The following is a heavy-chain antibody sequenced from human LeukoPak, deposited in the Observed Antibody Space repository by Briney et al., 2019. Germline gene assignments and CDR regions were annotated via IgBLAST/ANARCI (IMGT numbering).Heavy chain of an antibody. D-gene: IGHD2-2*01. CDR3: VGFCSSTSCSYNWFDP. Sequence: KPSETLSLTCAVYGGSFSGYYWSWIRQPPGKGLEWIGEINHSGSTNYNPSLKSRVTISVDTSKNQFSLKLSSVTAADTAVYYCVGFCSSTSCSYNWFDPWGQGTLVTVSS. CDR1: GGSFSGYY. CDR2: INHSGST. V-gene: IGHV4-34*01. J-gene: IGHJ5*02.